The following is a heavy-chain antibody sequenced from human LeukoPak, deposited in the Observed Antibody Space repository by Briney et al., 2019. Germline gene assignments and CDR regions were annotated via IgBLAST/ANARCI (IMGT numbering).Heavy chain of an antibody. CDR3: ARGAVATVMKLTFDY. V-gene: IGHV1-18*01. CDR2: ISAYNGNT. Sequence: ASVKVSCKASGYTFTSYGISWVRQAPGQGLEWMGWISAYNGNTNYAQKLQGRVTMATDTSTSTAYMELRSLRSDDTAVYYCARGAVATVMKLTFDYWGQGTLVTVSS. J-gene: IGHJ4*02. CDR1: GYTFTSYG. D-gene: IGHD1-26*01.